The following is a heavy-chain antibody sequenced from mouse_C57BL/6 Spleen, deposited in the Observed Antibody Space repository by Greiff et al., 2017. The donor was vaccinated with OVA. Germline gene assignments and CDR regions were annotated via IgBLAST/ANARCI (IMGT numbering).Heavy chain of an antibody. D-gene: IGHD2-4*01. J-gene: IGHJ4*01. V-gene: IGHV1-62-2*01. CDR2: FYPGSGSI. Sequence: QVQLKQSGAELVKPGASVKLSCKASGYTFTEYTIHWVKQRSGQGLEWIGWFYPGSGSIKYNEKFKDKATLTADKSSSTVYMELSRLTSEDSAVYFCARHAIYYDYDYYAMDYWGQGTSVTVSS. CDR1: GYTFTEYT. CDR3: ARHAIYYDYDYYAMDY.